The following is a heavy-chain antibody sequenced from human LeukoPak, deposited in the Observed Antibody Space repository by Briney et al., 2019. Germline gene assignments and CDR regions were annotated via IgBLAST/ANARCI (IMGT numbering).Heavy chain of an antibody. J-gene: IGHJ4*02. CDR2: ISYDGSNK. CDR3: ARGYCSGGSCYQIDY. Sequence: PGGSLRLSCAASVFTLSSDTMLWVRQALCKGLEWVAVISYDGSNKYYADSVKGRFTISRDNSKNTLYLQMNSLRAEDTAVYYCARGYCSGGSCYQIDYWGQGTLVTVSS. V-gene: IGHV3-30*04. D-gene: IGHD2-15*01. CDR1: VFTLSSDT.